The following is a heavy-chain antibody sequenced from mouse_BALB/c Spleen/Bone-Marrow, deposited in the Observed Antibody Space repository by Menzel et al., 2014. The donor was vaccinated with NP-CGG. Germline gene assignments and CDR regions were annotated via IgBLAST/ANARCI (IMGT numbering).Heavy chain of an antibody. D-gene: IGHD4-1*01. V-gene: IGHV1-7*01. CDR2: INPSTGYT. J-gene: IGHJ2*01. CDR1: GYTFTSYW. Sequence: QVQLQQSGAELVKPGASVKMSCKASGYTFTSYWMHWVKQRPGQGLEWIGYINPSTGYTEYNQKFKGKATLTADKSSSTAYMQLSSLTSEDSAVYYCARSGTGTYFDYWGQGTTLTVSS. CDR3: ARSGTGTYFDY.